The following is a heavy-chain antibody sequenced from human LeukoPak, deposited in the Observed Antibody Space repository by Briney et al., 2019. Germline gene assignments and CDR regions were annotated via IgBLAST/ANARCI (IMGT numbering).Heavy chain of an antibody. CDR2: IIPIFGTA. CDR1: GYTFTSYA. CDR3: ARDVDGSQYFDY. J-gene: IGHJ4*02. D-gene: IGHD5-24*01. Sequence: GASVKVSCKASGYTFTSYAMNWVRQAPGQGLEWMGGIIPIFGTANYAQKFQGRVTITADKSTSTAYMELSSLRSEDTAVYYCARDVDGSQYFDYWGQGTLVTVSS. V-gene: IGHV1-69*06.